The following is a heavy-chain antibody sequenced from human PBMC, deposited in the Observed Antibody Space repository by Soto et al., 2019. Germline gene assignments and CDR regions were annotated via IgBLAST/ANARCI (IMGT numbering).Heavy chain of an antibody. J-gene: IGHJ6*02. D-gene: IGHD5-18*01. Sequence: ASVKVSCKASGYTFTSYDINWVRQATGQGLEWMAWMNPNSGNTGYAQKFQGRVTMTRNTSISTAYMELSSLRSEDTAVYYCARVVQLWSIYYYYYGMDVWGQGTTVTVSS. CDR1: GYTFTSYD. V-gene: IGHV1-8*01. CDR2: MNPNSGNT. CDR3: ARVVQLWSIYYYYYGMDV.